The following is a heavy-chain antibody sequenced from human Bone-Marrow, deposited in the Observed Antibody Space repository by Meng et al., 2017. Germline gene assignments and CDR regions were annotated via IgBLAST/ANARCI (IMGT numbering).Heavy chain of an antibody. Sequence: SETLSLTCAVSGGSISSSNWWSWVRQPPGKGLEWIGYIYYSGSTYYNPSLKSRVTISVDTSKNQFSLKLSSVTAADTAVYYCARVQQLVQGVFDYWGQGTLVTVSS. J-gene: IGHJ4*02. CDR1: GGSISSSNW. CDR2: IYYSGST. V-gene: IGHV4-4*02. CDR3: ARVQQLVQGVFDY. D-gene: IGHD6-13*01.